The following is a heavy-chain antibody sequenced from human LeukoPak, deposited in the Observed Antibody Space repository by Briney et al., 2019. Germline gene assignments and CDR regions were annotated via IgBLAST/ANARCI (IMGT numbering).Heavy chain of an antibody. J-gene: IGHJ4*01. V-gene: IGHV3-74*01. Sequence: PGGSLRLSCAVSGFTFISYGMQWVRQAPGKGLAWVSRINTDGSSTAYADSVKGRFTISRDNAKNTLYLQMNSLRAEDTAAYYCARELPREVTLDYWGQGTLVTVSS. CDR2: INTDGSST. CDR3: ARELPREVTLDY. D-gene: IGHD2-21*02. CDR1: GFTFISYG.